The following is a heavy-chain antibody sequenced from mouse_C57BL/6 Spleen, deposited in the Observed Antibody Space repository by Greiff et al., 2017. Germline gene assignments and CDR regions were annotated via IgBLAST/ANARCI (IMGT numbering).Heavy chain of an antibody. CDR1: GYTFTDYY. D-gene: IGHD2-12*01. CDR3: ARSRIYNYAMDY. V-gene: IGHV1-26*01. CDR2: INPNNGGT. Sequence: EVQLQQSGPELVKPGASVKISCKASGYTFTDYYMNWVKQSHGKSLEWIGDINPNNGGTSYNQKFKGKATLTVDKSSSTAYMELRSLTSEDSAVYYCARSRIYNYAMDYWGQGTSVTVSS. J-gene: IGHJ4*01.